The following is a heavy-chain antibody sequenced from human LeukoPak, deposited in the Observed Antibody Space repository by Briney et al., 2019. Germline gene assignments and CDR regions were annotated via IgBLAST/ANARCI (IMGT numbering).Heavy chain of an antibody. CDR2: IYSGGST. V-gene: IGHV3-66*01. J-gene: IGHJ4*02. Sequence: PGGSLRLSCAASGFTFSSYAMHWVRQAPGKGLEWVSVIYSGGSTYYADSVKGRFTISRDNSKNTLYLQMNSLRAEDTAVYYCARGGEPDSGGDFDYWGQGTLVTVSS. CDR1: GFTFSSYA. D-gene: IGHD1-26*01. CDR3: ARGGEPDSGGDFDY.